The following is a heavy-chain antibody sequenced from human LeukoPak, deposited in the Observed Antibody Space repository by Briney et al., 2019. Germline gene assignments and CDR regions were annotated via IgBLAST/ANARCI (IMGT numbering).Heavy chain of an antibody. CDR2: IYYSGST. CDR3: ARAKLVYYYFDY. CDR1: GGSISSYY. Sequence: SETLSLTCTGSGGSISSYYWSWIRQPPGKGLEWIGYIYYSGSTNYNPSLKSRVTISVDTSKNQFSLKLSSVTAADTAVYYCARAKLVYYYFDYWGQGTLVTVSS. J-gene: IGHJ4*02. V-gene: IGHV4-59*01. D-gene: IGHD6-6*01.